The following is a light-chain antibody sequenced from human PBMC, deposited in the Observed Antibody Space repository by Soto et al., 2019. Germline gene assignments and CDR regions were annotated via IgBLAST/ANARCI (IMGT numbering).Light chain of an antibody. CDR1: QTISVS. V-gene: IGKV1-5*01. J-gene: IGKJ1*01. CDR3: QQYDKYST. Sequence: IQMTQSPSTLSASVGDTVTITCRASQTISVSLAWYQQKPGKAPNLLIYDASTLQEGVPSRFSGSGSGTEFTLTVTSLQPDDFTTYFCQQYDKYSTFGQATKLDIK. CDR2: DAS.